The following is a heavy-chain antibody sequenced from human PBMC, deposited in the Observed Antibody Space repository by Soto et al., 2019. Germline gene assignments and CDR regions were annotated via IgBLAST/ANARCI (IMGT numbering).Heavy chain of an antibody. CDR2: IIPILGIA. CDR1: GGTFSSYT. CDR3: ARDRGGAIYYFYYMDV. J-gene: IGHJ6*03. V-gene: IGHV1-69*08. D-gene: IGHD3-16*01. Sequence: QVQLVQSGAEVKKPGSSVKVSCKASGGTFSSYTISWVRQAPGQGLEWMGRIIPILGIANYAQKFQGRVTITADKSTSTAYMELSSLRSEDTAVYYCARDRGGAIYYFYYMDVWGKGTTVTVSS.